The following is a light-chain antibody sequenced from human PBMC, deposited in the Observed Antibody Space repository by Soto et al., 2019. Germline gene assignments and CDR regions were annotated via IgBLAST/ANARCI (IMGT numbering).Light chain of an antibody. Sequence: EIVLTQSPDTLSLSPGERASLSCRASQSVNSGHFGWYQQKPGQAPRLLMYATSSRATGIPDRFSGSTSGTDFTLTISRLEPEDFAVYYCLQYDTTPHTFGQGTKLEIK. CDR2: ATS. J-gene: IGKJ2*01. CDR1: QSVNSGH. CDR3: LQYDTTPHT. V-gene: IGKV3-20*01.